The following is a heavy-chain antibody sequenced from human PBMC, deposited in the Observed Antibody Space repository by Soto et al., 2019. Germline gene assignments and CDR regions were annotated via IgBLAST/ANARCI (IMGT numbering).Heavy chain of an antibody. Sequence: EVQLLESGGGLVQPGGSLRLSCAASGFTFSSYAMSWVRQAPGKGLEWVSAISGSGGSTYYADSVKGRFTISRDNSKNTLYLQMNILRAADTAVYYCAKDPGEGAAEGYWGQGTLVTVSS. CDR3: AKDPGEGAAEGY. D-gene: IGHD3-10*01. CDR2: ISGSGGST. V-gene: IGHV3-23*01. J-gene: IGHJ4*02. CDR1: GFTFSSYA.